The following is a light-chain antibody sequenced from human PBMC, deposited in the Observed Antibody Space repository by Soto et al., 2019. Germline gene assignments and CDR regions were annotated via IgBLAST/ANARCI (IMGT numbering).Light chain of an antibody. V-gene: IGKV3-15*01. J-gene: IGKJ5*01. Sequence: EIVMTQSPATLSVSPGERATLSCRASQGVSNKLAWYQQRPGQAPRLLIYDASTRATAIPARFSGSGSGTEFTLTISSLQSEEFEVYYCQQYYRWPITFGQGTRLEIK. CDR2: DAS. CDR3: QQYYRWPIT. CDR1: QGVSNK.